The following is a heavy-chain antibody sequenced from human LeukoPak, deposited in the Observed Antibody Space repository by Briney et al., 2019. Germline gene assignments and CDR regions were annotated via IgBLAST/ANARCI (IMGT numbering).Heavy chain of an antibody. J-gene: IGHJ4*02. V-gene: IGHV3-21*04. Sequence: GGSLRLSCAASGFTFSSYTMNWVRQAPGKGLEWVSSINGRSSFIYNADPVKGRFTISRDNAKNSLYLQMNSLRAEDTAVYYCARGATVTRDFDYWGQGTLVTVSS. CDR3: ARGATVTRDFDY. D-gene: IGHD4-17*01. CDR2: INGRSSFI. CDR1: GFTFSSYT.